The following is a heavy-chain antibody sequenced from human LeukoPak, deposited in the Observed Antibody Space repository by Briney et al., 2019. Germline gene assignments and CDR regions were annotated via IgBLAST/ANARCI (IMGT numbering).Heavy chain of an antibody. CDR2: IRYDGSSK. J-gene: IGHJ6*03. CDR1: GFTFSSYG. CDR3: AKDRKQLVGGYYYYYMDV. Sequence: GGSLRLSCAAPGFTFSSYGMHWVRQAPGKGLEWVAFIRYDGSSKYYADSVKGRFTISRDNSKNTLYLQMNSLRAEDTAVYYCAKDRKQLVGGYYYYYMDVWGKGTTVTISS. V-gene: IGHV3-30*02. D-gene: IGHD6-13*01.